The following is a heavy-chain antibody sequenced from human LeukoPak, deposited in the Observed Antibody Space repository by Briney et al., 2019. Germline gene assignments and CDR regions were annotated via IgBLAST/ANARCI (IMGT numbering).Heavy chain of an antibody. J-gene: IGHJ6*04. CDR3: VRVSRIDYGANPEGDV. CDR2: KSVSGHT. V-gene: IGHV4-4*07. Sequence: PETLSLTCTISGGSITNYYWNWIRQPAGKGLEWIGRKSVSGHTNYRSSLESRVTMSVDTSKNQFSLRLTSVTTADTAVYYCVRVSRIDYGANPEGDVWGRGITVIVSS. D-gene: IGHD4/OR15-4a*01. CDR1: GGSITNYY.